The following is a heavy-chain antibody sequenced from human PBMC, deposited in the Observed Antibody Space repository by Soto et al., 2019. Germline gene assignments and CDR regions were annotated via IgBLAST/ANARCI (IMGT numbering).Heavy chain of an antibody. CDR1: GLTFSIYW. Sequence: EVQLVESGGGLVQPGVSLRLSCAASGLTFSIYWMHWVRQAPGKGLVWVSRINTDGSTTNYADSVKGRFTISRDNAKNTLYLQMNSLRAEDTAVYYCARPYAGSSDSDHWGQGTLVTVSS. J-gene: IGHJ4*02. CDR3: ARPYAGSSDSDH. CDR2: INTDGSTT. D-gene: IGHD1-26*01. V-gene: IGHV3-74*01.